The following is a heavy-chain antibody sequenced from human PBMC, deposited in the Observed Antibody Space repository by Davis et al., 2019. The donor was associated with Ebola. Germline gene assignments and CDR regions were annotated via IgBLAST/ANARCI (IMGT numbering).Heavy chain of an antibody. Sequence: AASVKVSCKASGYTFTGYDINWVRQATGQGLEWMGWMNPKSGNTGYVEKFQGRVTMTRNTSTSTAYMELSGLRSEDTAVYYCARVRFTEGIDVWGQGTTVTVSS. CDR3: ARVRFTEGIDV. CDR2: MNPKSGNT. J-gene: IGHJ6*02. D-gene: IGHD3-3*01. CDR1: GYTFTGYD. V-gene: IGHV1-8*02.